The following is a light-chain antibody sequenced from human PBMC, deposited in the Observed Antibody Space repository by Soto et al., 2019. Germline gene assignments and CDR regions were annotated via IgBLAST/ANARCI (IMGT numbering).Light chain of an antibody. V-gene: IGKV3-15*01. J-gene: IGKJ1*01. CDR1: QSVRTN. CDR3: QQYNNWPRT. CDR2: GAS. Sequence: EIVMTQSPATLSVSPGERVTLSCWASQSVRTNLAWYQQKPGQAPRLLIYGASTRATGIPARFSGSGSGTEFTLTISSLQSEDFAVYYCQQYNNWPRTFGQGTKVDIK.